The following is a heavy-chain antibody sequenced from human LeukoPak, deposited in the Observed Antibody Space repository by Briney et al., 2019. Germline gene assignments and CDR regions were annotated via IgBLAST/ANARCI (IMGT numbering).Heavy chain of an antibody. J-gene: IGHJ4*02. CDR1: GGSISSSSYY. V-gene: IGHV4-39*07. CDR3: ARAGRARRDGIAGY. Sequence: SETLSLTCAVSGGSISSSSYYWGWMRQPPGKGLEWIGEINHSGSTNYNPSLKSRVTISVDTSKNQFSLKLSSVTAADTAVYYCARAGRARRDGIAGYWGQGTLVTVSS. D-gene: IGHD6-13*01. CDR2: INHSGST.